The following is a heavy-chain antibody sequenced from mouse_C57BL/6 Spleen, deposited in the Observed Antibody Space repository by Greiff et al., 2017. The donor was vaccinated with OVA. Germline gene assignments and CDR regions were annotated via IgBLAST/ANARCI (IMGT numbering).Heavy chain of an antibody. CDR2: IDPSDSYT. CDR1: GYTFTSYW. D-gene: IGHD2-5*01. CDR3: TRRAYSSNYFDY. V-gene: IGHV1-69*01. Sequence: QVQLQQPGAELVMPGASVKLSCKASGYTFTSYWMHWVKQRPGQGLEWIGEIDPSDSYTNYNQKFKGKSTLTVDNSSSTAYMQLSSLTSEDSAVYYCTRRAYSSNYFDYWGQGTTLTVSS. J-gene: IGHJ2*01.